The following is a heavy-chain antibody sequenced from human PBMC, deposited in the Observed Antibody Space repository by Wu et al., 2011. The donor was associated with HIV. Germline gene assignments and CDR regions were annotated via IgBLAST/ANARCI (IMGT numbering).Heavy chain of an antibody. J-gene: IGHJ4*02. V-gene: IGHV1-69*01. D-gene: IGHD5-12*01. CDR1: GGTLRKYA. Sequence: QVQLVQSGAEVREPGSSVKVSCQASGGTLRKYAFSWVRQAPGQGLEWLGGIVPVLGGSDYAQKFRGRFTITADESRTTVHMELSSLRSDDTAVYFCARDPPGYPYFFDYWGREPWSPSPQ. CDR2: IVPVLGGS. CDR3: ARDPPGYPYFFDY.